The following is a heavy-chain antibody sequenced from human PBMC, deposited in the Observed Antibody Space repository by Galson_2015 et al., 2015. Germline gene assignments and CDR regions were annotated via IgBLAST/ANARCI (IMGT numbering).Heavy chain of an antibody. CDR1: GFTFSSYG. Sequence: SLRLSCAASGFTFSSYGMHWVRQAPGKGLEWVAVIWYDGSNKYYADSVKGRFTISRDNSKNTLYLQMNSLRAEDTAVYYCARNYYGSGSYYIVSDYWGQGTLVTVSS. D-gene: IGHD3-10*01. V-gene: IGHV3-33*01. CDR3: ARNYYGSGSYYIVSDY. CDR2: IWYDGSNK. J-gene: IGHJ4*02.